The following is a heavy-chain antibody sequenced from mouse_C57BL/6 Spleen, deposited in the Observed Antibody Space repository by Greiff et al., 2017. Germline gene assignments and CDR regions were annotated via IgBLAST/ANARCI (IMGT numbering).Heavy chain of an antibody. CDR2: LSDGGSYT. V-gene: IGHV5-4*01. J-gene: IGHJ4*01. Sequence: DVMLVESGGGLVKPGGSLKLSCAASGFTFSSYAMSWVRQTPEKRLEWVATLSDGGSYTYYPDNVKGRFTISRDNAKNNLYLQMSHLKSEDTAMYYCARDTSYYGNPYYAMDYWGQGTSVTVSS. CDR3: ARDTSYYGNPYYAMDY. D-gene: IGHD2-10*01. CDR1: GFTFSSYA.